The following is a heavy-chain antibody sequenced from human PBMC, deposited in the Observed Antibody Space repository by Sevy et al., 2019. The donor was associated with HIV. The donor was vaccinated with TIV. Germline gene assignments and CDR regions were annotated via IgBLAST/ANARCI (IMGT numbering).Heavy chain of an antibody. CDR3: VRGRSNVRH. V-gene: IGHV3-7*01. CDR2: IKQDGSEK. J-gene: IGHJ4*02. CDR1: GFTFSGYW. D-gene: IGHD1-26*01. Sequence: GGSLRLSCAASGFTFSGYWMSWVRQAPGKGLEWVANIKQDGSEKNYVDSVKGRFTISRDNTKNSLFLQMSSLRAEDTAGYHFVRGRSNVRHWGQGTLVTVSS.